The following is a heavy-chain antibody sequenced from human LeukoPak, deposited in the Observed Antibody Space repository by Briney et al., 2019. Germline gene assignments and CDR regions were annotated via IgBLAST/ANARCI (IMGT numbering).Heavy chain of an antibody. J-gene: IGHJ4*02. CDR2: ISSSSSYI. V-gene: IGHV3-21*01. D-gene: IGHD3-10*01. CDR1: GFTFSSYW. Sequence: GGSLRLSCAASGFTFSSYWMHWVRQAPGKGLEWVSSISSSSSYIYYADSVKGRFTISRDNAKNSLYLQMNSLRAEDTAVYYCARDWSGEHFDYWGQGTLVTVSS. CDR3: ARDWSGEHFDY.